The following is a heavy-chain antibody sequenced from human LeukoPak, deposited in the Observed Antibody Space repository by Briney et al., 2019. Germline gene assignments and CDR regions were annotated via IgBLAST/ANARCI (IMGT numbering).Heavy chain of an antibody. V-gene: IGHV3-23*01. Sequence: GGSLRLSCAASGFTFSSYAMSWVRQAPGKGLEWVSAISGSGGSTYYADSVKGRFTISRDNSKNTLYLQMNSLRAEDTAVYYCAGGWCSSTSCPRIKPVDYWGQGTLVTVSS. J-gene: IGHJ4*02. CDR2: ISGSGGST. CDR1: GFTFSSYA. D-gene: IGHD2-2*01. CDR3: AGGWCSSTSCPRIKPVDY.